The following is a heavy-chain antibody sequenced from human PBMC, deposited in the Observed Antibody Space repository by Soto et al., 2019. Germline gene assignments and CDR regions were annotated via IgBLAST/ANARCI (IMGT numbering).Heavy chain of an antibody. Sequence: ESGGGLVKPGGSLRLSCAASGFTFSSYSMNWVRQAPGKGLEWVSSISSSSSYIYYADSVKGRFTISRDNAKNSLYLQMNSLRAEDTAVYYCARDLATVTWSFDYWGQGTLVTVSS. D-gene: IGHD4-17*01. J-gene: IGHJ4*02. V-gene: IGHV3-21*01. CDR3: ARDLATVTWSFDY. CDR2: ISSSSSYI. CDR1: GFTFSSYS.